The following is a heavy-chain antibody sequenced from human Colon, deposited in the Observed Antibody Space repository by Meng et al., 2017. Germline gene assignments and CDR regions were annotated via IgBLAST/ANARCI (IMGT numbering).Heavy chain of an antibody. Sequence: QVHLVWSGGGVVQPGKSLRLSCAASGFTFDSHPMHWVRQAPGKGLEWVALISYDGRLKEYGDSVKGRFTIARDNANNTVYLQMNSLRAEDTAVYHCARDSGITFDHWGQGALVTVSS. CDR3: ARDSGITFDH. D-gene: IGHD1-14*01. J-gene: IGHJ4*02. V-gene: IGHV3-30*01. CDR2: ISYDGRLK. CDR1: GFTFDSHP.